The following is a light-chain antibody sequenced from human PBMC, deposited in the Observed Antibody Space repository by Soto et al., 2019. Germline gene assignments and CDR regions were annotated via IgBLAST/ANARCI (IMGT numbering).Light chain of an antibody. J-gene: IGKJ5*01. Sequence: DIQMTQSPSTLSASVGDRVTINCRASQSISNWLAWYQQKPGKAPKLLIYAASSLQSGVPSRFSGSGSGTDFTLTISRLEPEDFAVYYCQQYGSSPPITFGQGTRLEIK. CDR2: AAS. V-gene: IGKV1-5*01. CDR1: QSISNW. CDR3: QQYGSSPPIT.